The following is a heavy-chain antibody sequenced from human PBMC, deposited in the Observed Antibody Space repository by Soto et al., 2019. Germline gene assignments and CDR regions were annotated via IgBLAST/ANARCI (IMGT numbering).Heavy chain of an antibody. J-gene: IGHJ6*02. CDR2: IYYSGST. Sequence: SETLSLTCTVSGGSISSGGYYWSWIRQHPGKGLEWIGYIYYSGSTYYNPSLKSRVTISVDTSKNQFSLKLSSVTAAETAVYYCERDRIVGATLYYYGMDVWGQGTTVTVSS. CDR1: GGSISSGGYY. CDR3: ERDRIVGATLYYYGMDV. D-gene: IGHD1-26*01. V-gene: IGHV4-31*03.